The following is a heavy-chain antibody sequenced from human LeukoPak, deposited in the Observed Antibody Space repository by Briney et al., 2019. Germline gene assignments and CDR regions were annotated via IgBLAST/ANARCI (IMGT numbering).Heavy chain of an antibody. CDR2: INAGNGNT. CDR3: ARVPIGWRPFDY. J-gene: IGHJ4*02. V-gene: IGHV1-3*01. CDR1: GYTFTSYA. Sequence: ASVKVSCKASGYTFTSYAMHWVRQAPGQRLEWMGWINAGNGNTKYSQKFQGRVTITRDTSASTAYMELSSLRSEDTAVYYYARVPIGWRPFDYWGQGTLVTVSS. D-gene: IGHD6-19*01.